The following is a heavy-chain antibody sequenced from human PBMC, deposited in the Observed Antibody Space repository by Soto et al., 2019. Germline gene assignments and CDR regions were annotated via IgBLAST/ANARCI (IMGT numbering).Heavy chain of an antibody. CDR2: INPSGGST. CDR1: GYTFTSYY. V-gene: IGHV1-46*01. Sequence: ASVKVSCKASGYTFTSYYMHWVRQAPGQGLEWMGIINPSGGSTSYAQKFQGRVTMTRDTSTSTVYMELSSLRSEDTAVYYCARYMRFGELSTRRYYGMEVWGQGTTGTVS. J-gene: IGHJ6*02. CDR3: ARYMRFGELSTRRYYGMEV. D-gene: IGHD3-10*01.